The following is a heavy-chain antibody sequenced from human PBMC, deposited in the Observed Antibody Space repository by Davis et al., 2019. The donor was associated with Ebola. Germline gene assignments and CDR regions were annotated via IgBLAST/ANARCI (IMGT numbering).Heavy chain of an antibody. Sequence: ASVKVSCKASGYTSTTYAMHWVRQAPGQRLEWMGWINAGNGNTKYSQKFQGRVTITRDTSASTAYMELSSLRSEDTAVYYCARGDHIVLMVYAPYDVWGQGTTVTVSS. J-gene: IGHJ6*02. CDR2: INAGNGNT. D-gene: IGHD2-8*01. CDR3: ARGDHIVLMVYAPYDV. CDR1: GYTSTTYA. V-gene: IGHV1-3*01.